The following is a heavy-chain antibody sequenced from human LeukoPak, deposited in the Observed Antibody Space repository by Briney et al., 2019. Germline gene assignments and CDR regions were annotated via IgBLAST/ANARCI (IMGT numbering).Heavy chain of an antibody. CDR2: INPNSGGT. Sequence: GASVKVSCKASGYTFTGYYMHWVRQAPGQGLEWMGWINPNSGGTNYAQKFQGRVTMTRDTSISTAYMELSRLRSDDTAVYYCARASAYSGSKGYYYYYMDVWGKGTTVTVSS. D-gene: IGHD1-26*01. J-gene: IGHJ6*03. V-gene: IGHV1-2*02. CDR3: ARASAYSGSKGYYYYYMDV. CDR1: GYTFTGYY.